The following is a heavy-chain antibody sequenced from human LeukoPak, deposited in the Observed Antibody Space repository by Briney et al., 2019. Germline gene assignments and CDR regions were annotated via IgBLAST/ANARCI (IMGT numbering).Heavy chain of an antibody. CDR3: ARGEYDNSPHFDY. Sequence: SETLSLTCAVYGGSFSGYYWSWIRQPPGKGLEWIGYIYDSRNTNYNPSLKSRVTISVDTSKNQFSLKLSSGTAADTAVYYCARGEYDNSPHFDYWGQGTLVTVSS. J-gene: IGHJ4*02. CDR1: GGSFSGYY. CDR2: IYDSRNT. V-gene: IGHV4-59*08. D-gene: IGHD3-22*01.